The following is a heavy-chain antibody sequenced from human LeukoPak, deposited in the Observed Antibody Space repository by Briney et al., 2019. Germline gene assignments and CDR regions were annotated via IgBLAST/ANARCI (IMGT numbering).Heavy chain of an antibody. CDR2: IYTSGST. D-gene: IGHD3-9*01. V-gene: IGHV4-61*02. J-gene: IGHJ2*01. Sequence: PSETLSLTCTVSGGSISSGSYYWSWIRQPAGKGLEWIGRIYTSGSTNYNPSLKSRVTISVDTSKNQFSLKLSSVTAADTAVYYCARHSKGYFDWLLVWWYFDLWGRGTLATVSS. CDR3: ARHSKGYFDWLLVWWYFDL. CDR1: GGSISSGSYY.